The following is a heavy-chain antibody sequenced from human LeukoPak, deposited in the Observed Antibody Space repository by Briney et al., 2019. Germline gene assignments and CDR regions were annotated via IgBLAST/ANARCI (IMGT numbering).Heavy chain of an antibody. Sequence: GGSLRLSCAASGFTVSSTYMSWVRQAPGKGLEWVSIIYSAGSTYYADSVKGRFTISRDNSKNTLYLQMNSLRAEDTAVYYGAKGHCTNGICWLDWGQGTLVTVSS. D-gene: IGHD2-8*01. J-gene: IGHJ4*02. CDR3: AKGHCTNGICWLD. V-gene: IGHV3-53*01. CDR1: GFTVSSTY. CDR2: IYSAGST.